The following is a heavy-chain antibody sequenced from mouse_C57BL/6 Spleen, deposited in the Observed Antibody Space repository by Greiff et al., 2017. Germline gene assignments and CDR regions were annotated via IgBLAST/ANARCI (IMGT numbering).Heavy chain of an antibody. Sequence: QVQLKQSGAELARPGASVKLSCKASGYTFTSYGISWVKQRTGQGLEWIGEIYPRSGNTYYNEKFKGKATLTADKSSSTAYMELRSLTSEDSAVYFCARRLGQGGFSDYWGQGTTLTVSS. CDR1: GYTFTSYG. V-gene: IGHV1-81*01. CDR2: IYPRSGNT. D-gene: IGHD3-3*01. CDR3: ARRLGQGGFSDY. J-gene: IGHJ2*01.